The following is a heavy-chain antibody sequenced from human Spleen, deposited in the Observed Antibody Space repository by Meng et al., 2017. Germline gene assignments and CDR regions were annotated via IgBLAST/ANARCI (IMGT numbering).Heavy chain of an antibody. CDR3: AKDWYHY. CDR1: GFTFSDYA. D-gene: IGHD1-14*01. CDR2: ITSTGNT. Sequence: GGSLRLSCVASGFTFSDYAMIWVRQAPGKGLDFVSVITSTGNTYYGDSVKGRCTISRDNSKNTVYLQMNSLRAEDSAICYCAKDWYHYWGQGTLVTVSS. J-gene: IGHJ4*02. V-gene: IGHV3-23*01.